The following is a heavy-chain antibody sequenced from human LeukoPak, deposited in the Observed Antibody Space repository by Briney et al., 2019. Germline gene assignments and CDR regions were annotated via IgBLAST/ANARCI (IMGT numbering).Heavy chain of an antibody. CDR2: IYYSGRT. D-gene: IGHD6-13*01. Sequence: SETLSLTFTVSGGSISSYHWSWMRQPPGKGLEWIGYIYYSGRTNYNPSLKSRATISVDSSKNQSSLKLSSVTAADTAVYYRARGQQPHLDWGQGTLVTVSS. V-gene: IGHV4-59*01. CDR1: GGSISSYH. CDR3: ARGQQPHLD. J-gene: IGHJ4*02.